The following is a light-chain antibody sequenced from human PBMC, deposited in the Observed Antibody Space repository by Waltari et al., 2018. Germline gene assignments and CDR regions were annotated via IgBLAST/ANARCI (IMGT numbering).Light chain of an antibody. CDR1: ENVDTN. Sequence: EIVVTQSPATLSLSPGERAPLPCRARENVDTNIAWYQQKPGQPPRLLISGASTRATDIPPRFSGSGSGTEFTLSISSLQSEDFAVYYCHQYKNWPPWTFGQGTKVEIK. V-gene: IGKV3-15*01. CDR2: GAS. J-gene: IGKJ1*01. CDR3: HQYKNWPPWT.